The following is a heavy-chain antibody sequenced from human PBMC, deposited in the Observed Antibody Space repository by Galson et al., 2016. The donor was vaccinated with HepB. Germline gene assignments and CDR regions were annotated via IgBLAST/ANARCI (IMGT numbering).Heavy chain of an antibody. V-gene: IGHV3-9*01. Sequence: SLRLSCAASGFTFDDYAMHWVRQAPGKGLEWVSGISWNSGNTGYADSVKGRFTISRDNAKDSLYLQMNCLRPEDTALYFCAKAAQYCSSSSCRNWFDPWGLGTLVTVSS. CDR3: AKAAQYCSSSSCRNWFDP. J-gene: IGHJ5*02. CDR2: ISWNSGNT. D-gene: IGHD2-2*01. CDR1: GFTFDDYA.